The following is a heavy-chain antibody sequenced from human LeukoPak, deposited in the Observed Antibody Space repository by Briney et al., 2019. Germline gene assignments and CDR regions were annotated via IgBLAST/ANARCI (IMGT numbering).Heavy chain of an antibody. CDR2: IYYSGST. J-gene: IGHJ5*02. CDR3: ARALTRIDCSSTSCLGVFDP. D-gene: IGHD2-2*01. V-gene: IGHV4-31*11. Sequence: SETLSLTCAVYGGSFSGYYWSWIRQHPGKGLEWIRYIYYSGSTYYNPSLKSRVTISVDTSKNQFSLKLSSVTATDTAVYYCARALTRIDCSSTSCLGVFDPWGQGTLVTVSS. CDR1: GGSFSGYY.